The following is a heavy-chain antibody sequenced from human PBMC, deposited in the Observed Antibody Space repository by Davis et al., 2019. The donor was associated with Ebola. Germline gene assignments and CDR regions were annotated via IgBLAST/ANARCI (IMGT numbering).Heavy chain of an antibody. J-gene: IGHJ4*02. CDR3: ARDRLIVRGFDY. D-gene: IGHD3-22*01. Sequence: ASVKVSCKASGYTFTSYGISWVRQAPGQGLEWMGWISAYNGNTNYAQKLQGRATMTRDTSISTAYMELSRLRSDDTAVYYCARDRLIVRGFDYWGQGTLVTVSS. CDR1: GYTFTSYG. CDR2: ISAYNGNT. V-gene: IGHV1-18*04.